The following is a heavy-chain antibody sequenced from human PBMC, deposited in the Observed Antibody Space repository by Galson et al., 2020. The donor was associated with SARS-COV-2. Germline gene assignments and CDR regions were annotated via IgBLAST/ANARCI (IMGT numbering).Heavy chain of an antibody. CDR1: GGSFSFFA. J-gene: IGHJ4*02. CDR2: ITRSGTT. Sequence: SETLSLTCAVSGGSFSFFAWTWIRQTPGKGLEWIGDITRSGTTNYNPSLKSRVSISIDTSRNQFSLRLNSVTAADTATYYCATLIYCSGEECSDCWGQGTLVTVSS. D-gene: IGHD2-15*01. V-gene: IGHV4-34*01. CDR3: ATLIYCSGEECSDC.